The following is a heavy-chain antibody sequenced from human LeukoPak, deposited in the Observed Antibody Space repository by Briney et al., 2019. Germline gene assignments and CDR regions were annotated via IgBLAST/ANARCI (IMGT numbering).Heavy chain of an antibody. V-gene: IGHV3-23*01. D-gene: IGHD5-12*01. CDR2: ICPNGGTT. CDR3: AKDRVPDSGYDIDY. Sequence: GGSLRLSCVASGFTFSTYSMNWVRQAPGKGLDWVSVICPNGGTTKYADSVTGRFTISRGNPKNTLYLQMHNLRPEDTAVYFCAKDRVPDSGYDIDYWGQGTLVTVSS. J-gene: IGHJ4*02. CDR1: GFTFSTYS.